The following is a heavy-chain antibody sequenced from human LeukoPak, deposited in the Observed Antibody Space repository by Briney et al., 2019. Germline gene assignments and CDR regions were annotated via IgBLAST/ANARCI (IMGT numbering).Heavy chain of an antibody. CDR3: AADSSGYYAFDI. CDR1: GSTFSSYA. Sequence: GGSLRLSCAASGSTFSSYAMSWVRQAPGKGLEWVSAISGSGGSTYYADSVKGRFTISRDNSKNTLYLQMNSLRAEDTAVYYCAADSSGYYAFDIWGQGTMVTVSS. D-gene: IGHD3-22*01. CDR2: ISGSGGST. V-gene: IGHV3-23*01. J-gene: IGHJ3*02.